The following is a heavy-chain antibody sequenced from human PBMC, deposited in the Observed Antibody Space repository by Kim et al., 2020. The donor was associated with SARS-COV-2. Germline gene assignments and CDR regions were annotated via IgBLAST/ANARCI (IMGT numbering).Heavy chain of an antibody. D-gene: IGHD6-19*01. V-gene: IGHV3-23*01. Sequence: GGSLRLSCAASGFTFSSYAMSWVRHAPGKGLEWVSAISGSGGSTYYADSVKGRFTISRDNSKNTLYLQMNSLRAEDTAVYYCAKDRWISVAGPGNWGQGTPVTVSS. J-gene: IGHJ4*02. CDR1: GFTFSSYA. CDR2: ISGSGGST. CDR3: AKDRWISVAGPGN.